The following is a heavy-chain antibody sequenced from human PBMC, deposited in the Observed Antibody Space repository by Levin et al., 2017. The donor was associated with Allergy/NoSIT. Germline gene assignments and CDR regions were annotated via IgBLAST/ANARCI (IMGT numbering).Heavy chain of an antibody. Sequence: GESLKISCAASGFTFSSYGMSWVRQAPGKGLEWVSGISGSGGSTYYADSVKGRFTISRDKSKNTQDLQMNSLRAEDTAVYYCARRGLGRGYSSMDVWGQGTTVTVSS. V-gene: IGHV3-23*01. CDR1: GFTFSSYG. D-gene: IGHD5-18*01. J-gene: IGHJ6*02. CDR3: ARRGLGRGYSSMDV. CDR2: ISGSGGST.